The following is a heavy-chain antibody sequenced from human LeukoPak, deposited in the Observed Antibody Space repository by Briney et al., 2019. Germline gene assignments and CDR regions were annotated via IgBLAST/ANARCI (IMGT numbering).Heavy chain of an antibody. D-gene: IGHD3-16*01. CDR2: ISGSGRTI. CDR3: AKPPDDPRDYYGMDV. CDR1: GFTFDAYE. J-gene: IGHJ6*02. Sequence: PGGSLRLSCAASGFTFDAYEINWVRQAPGKGLEWVSYISGSGRTIYYADSVKGRFTISRDNSKNTLYLQMNSLRAEDTAVYYCAKPPDDPRDYYGMDVWGQGTTVTVSS. V-gene: IGHV3-48*03.